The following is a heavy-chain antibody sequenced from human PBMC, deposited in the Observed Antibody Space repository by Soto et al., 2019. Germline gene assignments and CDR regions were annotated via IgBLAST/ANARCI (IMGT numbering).Heavy chain of an antibody. CDR1: GFTFSSYG. V-gene: IGHV3-30*03. Sequence: GGSLRLSCAASGFTFSSYGMHWVRQAPGKGLEWVAVISFDGSNKYYADSVKGRFTISRDNSKNTLYLQMNSLRAEDTAVYYCARAGGSGYDLVYWGQGTLVTVSS. J-gene: IGHJ4*02. CDR2: ISFDGSNK. D-gene: IGHD5-12*01. CDR3: ARAGGSGYDLVY.